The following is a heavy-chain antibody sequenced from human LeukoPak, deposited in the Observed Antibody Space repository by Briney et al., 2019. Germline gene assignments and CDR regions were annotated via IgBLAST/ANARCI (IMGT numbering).Heavy chain of an antibody. V-gene: IGHV3-30*04. CDR3: ARDNGEGYFGSGSSDY. CDR2: IPYDASEK. D-gene: IGHD3-10*01. J-gene: IGHJ4*02. CDR1: GFTFSSYS. Sequence: AGRSLRLSCAASGFTFSSYSMHWVRQVPGKGLDWVTRIPYDASEKYYADSVKGRFTISRDNSKNTLHLQMNSLRTEDTALYYCARDNGEGYFGSGSSDYWGQGILVIVSS.